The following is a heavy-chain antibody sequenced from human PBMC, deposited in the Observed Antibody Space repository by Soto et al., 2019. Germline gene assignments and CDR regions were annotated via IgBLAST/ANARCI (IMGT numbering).Heavy chain of an antibody. V-gene: IGHV3-74*01. CDR2: INSDGSST. CDR3: ARGLEYDFWSGYYRGPHYYYYYGMDV. J-gene: IGHJ6*02. D-gene: IGHD3-3*01. Sequence: GGSLRLSCAASGFTFSTYWMHWVRQAPGKGLEWVSRINSDGSSTNYADSVKGRFTISRDNAKNTLYLQMNSLRAEDTAVYYCARGLEYDFWSGYYRGPHYYYYYGMDVWGQGTTVTVSS. CDR1: GFTFSTYW.